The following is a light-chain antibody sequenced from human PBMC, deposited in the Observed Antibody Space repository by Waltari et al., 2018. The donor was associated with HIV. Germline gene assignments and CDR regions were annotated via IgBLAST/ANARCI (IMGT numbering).Light chain of an antibody. CDR1: VAIRDY. Sequence: DIQLTQSPSFLSAAVGDRVTITCRANVAIRDYLVWYQQKPGTAPKLLLYGASTLQRGVPSRFSGSGSGTDFILTINSLQPEDFGTYYCQQSETYPITFGQGTRLEIK. CDR3: QQSETYPIT. CDR2: GAS. V-gene: IGKV1-9*01. J-gene: IGKJ5*01.